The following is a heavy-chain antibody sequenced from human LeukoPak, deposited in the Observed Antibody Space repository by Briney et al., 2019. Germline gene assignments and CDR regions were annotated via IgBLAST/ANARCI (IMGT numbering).Heavy chain of an antibody. Sequence: GGSLRLSCAASGFTFSSYGMHWVRQAPGKGLEWVAFIRYDGSNKYYADSVKGRFTISRDNSKNTLYLQMNSLRAEDTAVYYCARDRSAGSRSNVDYWGQGTLVTVSS. CDR1: GFTFSSYG. CDR3: ARDRSAGSRSNVDY. V-gene: IGHV3-30*02. CDR2: IRYDGSNK. D-gene: IGHD1-26*01. J-gene: IGHJ4*02.